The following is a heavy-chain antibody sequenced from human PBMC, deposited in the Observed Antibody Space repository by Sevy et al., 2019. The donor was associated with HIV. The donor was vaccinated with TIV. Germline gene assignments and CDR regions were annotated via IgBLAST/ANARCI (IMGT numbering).Heavy chain of an antibody. CDR1: GHTLTDLS. CDR3: SATREYYSFSYGYFVY. J-gene: IGHJ4*02. CDR2: FDPEDGER. V-gene: IGHV1-24*01. D-gene: IGHD3-10*01. Sequence: ASVKVSCKASGHTLTDLSMHWVRQAPGKGFEWIGRFDPEDGERIYAQKFQGRVTMTEDTSTDTAYFNLSSLRSEDTAVYYCSATREYYSFSYGYFVYWGQGTLVTVSS.